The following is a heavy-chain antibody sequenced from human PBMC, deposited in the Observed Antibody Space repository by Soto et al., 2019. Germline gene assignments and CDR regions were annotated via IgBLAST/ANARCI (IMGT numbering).Heavy chain of an antibody. CDR3: AKYGFLYCSSTSCYPGGPDYYGMDV. CDR1: GFTFSSYA. D-gene: IGHD2-2*01. J-gene: IGHJ6*02. V-gene: IGHV3-23*01. CDR2: ISGSGGST. Sequence: GGSLKLSCAASGFTFSSYAMSWVRQAPGKGLEWVSAISGSGGSTYYADSVKGRFTISRDNSKNTLYLQMNSLRAEDTAVYYCAKYGFLYCSSTSCYPGGPDYYGMDVWGQGTTVTVSS.